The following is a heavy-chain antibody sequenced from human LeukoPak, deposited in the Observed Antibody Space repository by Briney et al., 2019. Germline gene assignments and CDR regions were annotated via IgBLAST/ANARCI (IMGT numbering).Heavy chain of an antibody. CDR2: ISYDGSNK. J-gene: IGHJ5*02. Sequence: GRSLRLSCAASGFTFSSYAMHWVRQAPGKGLEWVAVISYDGSNKYYADSVKGRFTISRDNSKNTLYLQMNSLRAEDTAVYYCASGTGFWSGPLPFDPWGQGTLVTVSS. CDR3: ASGTGFWSGPLPFDP. D-gene: IGHD3-3*01. CDR1: GFTFSSYA. V-gene: IGHV3-30-3*01.